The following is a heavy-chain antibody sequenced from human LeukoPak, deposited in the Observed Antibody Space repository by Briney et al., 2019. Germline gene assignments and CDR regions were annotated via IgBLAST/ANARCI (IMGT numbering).Heavy chain of an antibody. CDR2: IKQDGSEK. V-gene: IGHV3-7*03. J-gene: IGHJ4*02. Sequence: GGSLRLSCAASGFTFSSYAMSWVRQAPGKGLEWVANIKQDGSEKYYVDSVKGRFTISRDNAKNSLYLQMNSLRAEDTAVYYCAREPTPDYYDSSGYYDYWGQGTLVTVSS. CDR3: AREPTPDYYDSSGYYDY. CDR1: GFTFSSYA. D-gene: IGHD3-22*01.